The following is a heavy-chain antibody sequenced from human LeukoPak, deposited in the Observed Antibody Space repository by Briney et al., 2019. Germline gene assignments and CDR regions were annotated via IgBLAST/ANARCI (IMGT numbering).Heavy chain of an antibody. Sequence: VGSLRLSCAASGFTFSSYWMHWVRQAPGKGLVWVSRINSDVSSTTYADSVKGRFTISRDNAKNTLYLQMNSLRAEDTAVYYCARDRGYYYGSGGNYWGQGTLVTVSS. V-gene: IGHV3-74*01. CDR3: ARDRGYYYGSGGNY. J-gene: IGHJ4*02. D-gene: IGHD3-10*01. CDR1: GFTFSSYW. CDR2: INSDVSST.